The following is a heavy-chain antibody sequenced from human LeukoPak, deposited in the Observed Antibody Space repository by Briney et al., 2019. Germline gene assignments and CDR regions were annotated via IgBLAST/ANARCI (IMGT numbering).Heavy chain of an antibody. CDR3: ARQYGYCSGGSCPI. V-gene: IGHV1-8*01. CDR1: GYTFTSYD. CDR2: MNPNSGNT. D-gene: IGHD2-15*01. Sequence: ASVKVSCKAPGYTFTSYDINWVRQATGQGLEWMGWMNPNSGNTGYAQKFQGRVTMTRNTSISTAYMELSSLRSEDTAVYYCARQYGYCSGGSCPIWGQGTLVTVSS. J-gene: IGHJ4*02.